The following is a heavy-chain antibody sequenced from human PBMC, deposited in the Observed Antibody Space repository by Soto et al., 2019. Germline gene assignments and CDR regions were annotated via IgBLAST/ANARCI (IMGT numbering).Heavy chain of an antibody. CDR1: GYTLTEIS. D-gene: IGHD3-16*01. Sequence: QVQLVQSGAEVKKPGASVKVSCKVSGYTLTEISMYWVRQAPGRGLEWMGGFDPEDGETIYTQKFQGRVTMTEDRSTDTAYMESGSLRSEDTAVYYCATDLSTITFGGVINDWGQGTLVTVSS. J-gene: IGHJ4*02. V-gene: IGHV1-24*01. CDR2: FDPEDGET. CDR3: ATDLSTITFGGVIND.